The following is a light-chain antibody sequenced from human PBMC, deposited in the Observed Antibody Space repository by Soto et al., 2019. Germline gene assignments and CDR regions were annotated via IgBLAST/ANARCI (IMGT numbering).Light chain of an antibody. Sequence: ETVMTQSPAILSVSPGERVTLSCRASQSVGIHLAWYQQKPGQAPRLLIYGASTRATGIPARFSVSGSDSDFTLTISSLQSEDVAVYYYHQYSLWPPWTFGQGTKVEIK. CDR2: GAS. CDR3: HQYSLWPPWT. V-gene: IGKV3-15*01. J-gene: IGKJ1*01. CDR1: QSVGIH.